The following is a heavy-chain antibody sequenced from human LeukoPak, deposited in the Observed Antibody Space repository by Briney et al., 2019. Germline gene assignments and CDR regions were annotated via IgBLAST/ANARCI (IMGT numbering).Heavy chain of an antibody. D-gene: IGHD1-26*01. CDR2: IKSGSSTI. V-gene: IGHV3-48*04. Sequence: GGSLRLSCAASGFTFSSYSMNWVRQAPGKGLEWVSYIKSGSSTIYYADSVKGRFTISRDNAKNSLYLQMNSLRAEDTAVYYCARASGSYQVFDYWGQGTLVTVSS. J-gene: IGHJ4*02. CDR3: ARASGSYQVFDY. CDR1: GFTFSSYS.